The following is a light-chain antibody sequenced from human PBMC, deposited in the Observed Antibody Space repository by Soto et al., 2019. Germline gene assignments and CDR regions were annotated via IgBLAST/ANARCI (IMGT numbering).Light chain of an antibody. J-gene: IGKJ5*01. Sequence: DIQMTQSPSSLSASVGDTVTMTCRASQSIALSVNWYQQKPGKAPKLLIYAAFTLESGGPSRFSGSGSGTEFTLTIRSLQPEDFATYYCQQSFRSPITFGQGTRLEIK. CDR3: QQSFRSPIT. CDR2: AAF. V-gene: IGKV1-39*01. CDR1: QSIALS.